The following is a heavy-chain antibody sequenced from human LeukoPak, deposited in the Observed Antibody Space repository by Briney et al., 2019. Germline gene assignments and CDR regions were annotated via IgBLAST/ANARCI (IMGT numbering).Heavy chain of an antibody. Sequence: GGSLRLSCAASGFTFSSYGMQWVRQAPGKGLEGVAFIWYDGSNKYYADSVKGRFTIPRDNSKNTLYLQMSSLRAEDTAVYYCARDRIYHYFDYWGQGTLVTVSS. D-gene: IGHD5/OR15-5a*01. V-gene: IGHV3-33*01. J-gene: IGHJ4*02. CDR1: GFTFSSYG. CDR3: ARDRIYHYFDY. CDR2: IWYDGSNK.